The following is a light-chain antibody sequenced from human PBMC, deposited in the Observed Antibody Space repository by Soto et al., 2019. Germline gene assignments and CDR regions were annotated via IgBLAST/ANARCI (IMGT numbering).Light chain of an antibody. Sequence: EMVLTQSPATLSLSPGERATLSCRASQSVDSYLAWYQQKPGQAPRLLIYDASNRATGIPARFSGSGSETDFTLTISSLEPEDFAVYYCQQRRSWPITFGQGTRLEIK. CDR2: DAS. J-gene: IGKJ5*01. CDR1: QSVDSY. CDR3: QQRRSWPIT. V-gene: IGKV3-11*01.